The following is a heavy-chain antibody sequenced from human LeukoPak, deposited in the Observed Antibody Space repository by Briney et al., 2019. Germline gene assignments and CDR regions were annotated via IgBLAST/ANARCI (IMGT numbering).Heavy chain of an antibody. CDR2: IYYSGST. Sequence: SDTLSLTCTVSGGSISSSSYYWGWIRQPPGKGLEWIGSIYYSGSTYYNPSLKSRVTISVDTSKNQFSLKLSSVTAADTAVYYCARRDSSGWYDAFDIWGQGTMVTVSS. V-gene: IGHV4-39*01. CDR1: GGSISSSSYY. D-gene: IGHD6-19*01. J-gene: IGHJ3*02. CDR3: ARRDSSGWYDAFDI.